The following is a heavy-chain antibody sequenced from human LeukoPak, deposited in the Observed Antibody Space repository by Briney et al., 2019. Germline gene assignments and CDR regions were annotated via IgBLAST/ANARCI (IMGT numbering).Heavy chain of an antibody. J-gene: IGHJ4*02. CDR2: IYYIGST. D-gene: IGHD5-24*01. CDR1: GGSISSSSYY. V-gene: IGHV4-39*07. Sequence: PSETLSLTCTVSGGSISSSSYYWGWIRQPPGKGLEWIGSIYYIGSTYYNPSLKSRVTISVDTSKNQFSLKLSSVTAADTAVYYCASLRRDGCNYNDYWGQGTLVTVSS. CDR3: ASLRRDGCNYNDY.